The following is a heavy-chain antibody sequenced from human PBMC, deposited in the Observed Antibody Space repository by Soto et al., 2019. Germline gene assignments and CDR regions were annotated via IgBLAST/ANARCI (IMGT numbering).Heavy chain of an antibody. CDR2: IYYSGST. Sequence: SETLSLTCTVSGGSISSSSYYWGWIRQPPGKGLEWIGSIYYSGSTYYNPSLKSRVTISVDTSKNQFSLKLSSVTAADTAVYYCARAGIELSWYFDLWGRGTLVTVSS. CDR3: ARAGIELSWYFDL. J-gene: IGHJ2*01. CDR1: GGSISSSSYY. D-gene: IGHD1-1*01. V-gene: IGHV4-39*07.